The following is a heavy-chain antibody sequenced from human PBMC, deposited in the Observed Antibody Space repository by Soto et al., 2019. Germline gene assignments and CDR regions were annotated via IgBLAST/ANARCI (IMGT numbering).Heavy chain of an antibody. CDR1: GGSVSSNSYS. CDR3: ARLNGYFVSTSCHGYYGMDV. CDR2: IYSSENT. V-gene: IGHV4-39*01. J-gene: IGHJ6*02. D-gene: IGHD2-2*03. Sequence: SETLSLTCTVSGGSVSSNSYSWGWIRQSPGKGLEWIGTIYSSENTYYNPSLVSRVTISVDTSMNEFSLRLSSVTAADTAVYYCARLNGYFVSTSCHGYYGMDVWGQRTTVTVSS.